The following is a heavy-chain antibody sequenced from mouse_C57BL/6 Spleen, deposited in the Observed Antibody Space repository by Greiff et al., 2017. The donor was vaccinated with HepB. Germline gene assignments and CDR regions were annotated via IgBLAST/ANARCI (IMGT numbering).Heavy chain of an antibody. J-gene: IGHJ4*01. D-gene: IGHD3-1*01. Sequence: EVQVVESGEGLVKPGGSLKLSCAASGFTFSSYAMSWVRQTPEKRLEWVAYISSGGDYIYYADTVKGRFTISRDNARNTLYLQMSSLKSEDTAMYYCTRDRGYWAMDYWGQGTSVTVSS. CDR2: ISSGGDYI. CDR1: GFTFSSYA. CDR3: TRDRGYWAMDY. V-gene: IGHV5-9-1*02.